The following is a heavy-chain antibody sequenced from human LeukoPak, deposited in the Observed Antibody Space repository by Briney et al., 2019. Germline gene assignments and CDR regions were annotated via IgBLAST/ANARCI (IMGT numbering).Heavy chain of an antibody. V-gene: IGHV4-59*08. CDR1: GGSISSYY. D-gene: IGHD5-12*01. J-gene: IGHJ6*02. CDR3: ARMGHTQPVDIVATMFNGMDV. Sequence: SETLSLTCTVSGGSISSYYWSWIRQPPGKGLEWIGYIDYSGSTNYNPSLKSRVTISVDTSKNQFSLKLSSVTAADTAVYYCARMGHTQPVDIVATMFNGMDVWGQGTTVTVSS. CDR2: IDYSGST.